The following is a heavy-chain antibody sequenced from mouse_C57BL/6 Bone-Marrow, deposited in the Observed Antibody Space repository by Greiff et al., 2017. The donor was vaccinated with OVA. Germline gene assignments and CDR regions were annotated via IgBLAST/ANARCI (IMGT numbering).Heavy chain of an antibody. CDR2: IWSGGST. CDR1: GFSLTSYG. D-gene: IGHD1-1*01. CDR3: AKKGDITTVEDY. V-gene: IGHV2-4*01. Sequence: VQRVESGPGLVQPSQSLSITCTVSGFSLTSYGVHWVRQPPGKGLEWLGVIWSGGSTDYNAAFISRLSISKDNSKSQVFFKMNSLQADDTAIYYCAKKGDITTVEDYWGQGTTLTVSS. J-gene: IGHJ2*01.